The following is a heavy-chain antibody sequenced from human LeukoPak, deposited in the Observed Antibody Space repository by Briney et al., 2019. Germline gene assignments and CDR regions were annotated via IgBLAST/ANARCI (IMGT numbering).Heavy chain of an antibody. CDR1: GGSISSYY. CDR3: ARLDIVVVPAAMYYFDY. J-gene: IGHJ4*02. Sequence: PSETLSLTCTVSGGSISSYYWSWIRQPPGKGLEWIGYIYYSGSTNYNPSLKSRVTISVDTSKNQFSLKLSSVTAADTAVYYCARLDIVVVPAAMYYFDYRGQGTLVTVSS. CDR2: IYYSGST. V-gene: IGHV4-59*08. D-gene: IGHD2-2*01.